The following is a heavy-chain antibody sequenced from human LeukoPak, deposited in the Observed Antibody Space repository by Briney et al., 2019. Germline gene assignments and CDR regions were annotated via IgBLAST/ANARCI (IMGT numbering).Heavy chain of an antibody. V-gene: IGHV4-31*03. CDR1: GGSISSGGYY. CDR3: ARAPKSGPIGSYYDGYYFDY. J-gene: IGHJ4*02. CDR2: IYYSGST. Sequence: SQTLSLTCTLSGGSISSGGYYWSWIRQHPGKGLEWIVYIYYSGSTYYYPSLKSRVTISVDTSKNQFSLKLSSVTAADTAVYYCARAPKSGPIGSYYDGYYFDYWGQGTLVTVSS. D-gene: IGHD1-26*01.